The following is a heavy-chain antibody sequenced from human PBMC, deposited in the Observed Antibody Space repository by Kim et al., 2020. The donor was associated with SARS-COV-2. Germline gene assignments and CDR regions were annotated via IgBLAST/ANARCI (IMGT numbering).Heavy chain of an antibody. V-gene: IGHV3-74*01. D-gene: IGHD5-12*01. CDR3: ARDLRDSGPYLHYYYYGMDV. CDR2: INSDGSST. Sequence: GGSLRLSCAASGFTFSSYWMHWVRQAPGKGLVWVSRINSDGSSTSYADSVKGRFTISRDNAKNTLYLQMNSLRAEDTAVYYCARDLRDSGPYLHYYYYGMDVGGQGTTVTVSS. J-gene: IGHJ6*02. CDR1: GFTFSSYW.